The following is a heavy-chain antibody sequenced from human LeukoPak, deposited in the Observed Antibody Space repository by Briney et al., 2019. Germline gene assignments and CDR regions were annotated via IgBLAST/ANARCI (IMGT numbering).Heavy chain of an antibody. D-gene: IGHD2-15*01. V-gene: IGHV3-64*01. CDR2: ISSNGGST. Sequence: GGSLRLSCAASGFTFSSYAMHWVRQAPGKGLEYVSAISSNGGSTYYANSVKGRFTISRDNSKNTLYLQMGSLRAEDMAVYYCARDLDRLAVVVGDPSSYYYYYMDVWGKGTTVTVSS. CDR1: GFTFSSYA. J-gene: IGHJ6*03. CDR3: ARDLDRLAVVVGDPSSYYYYYMDV.